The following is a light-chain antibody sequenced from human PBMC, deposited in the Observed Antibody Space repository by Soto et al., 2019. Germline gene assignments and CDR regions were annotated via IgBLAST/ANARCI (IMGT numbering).Light chain of an antibody. V-gene: IGKV1-39*01. CDR1: QSISRY. Sequence: DIQMTQSQSSLSASLGDRVTIACRASQSISRYLNWYQHKPGKAPNLLIYAASSLKPGVPSRFSGSGSGTDFTLTISSLQPEDFATYYCQQTYSIPLTFGGGTKVEI. CDR3: QQTYSIPLT. CDR2: AAS. J-gene: IGKJ4*01.